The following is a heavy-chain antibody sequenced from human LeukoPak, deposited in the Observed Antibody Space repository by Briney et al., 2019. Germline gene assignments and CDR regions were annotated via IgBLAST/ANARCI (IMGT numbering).Heavy chain of an antibody. CDR2: IKSDGSIT. J-gene: IGHJ6*02. CDR1: GFTFSTFW. Sequence: QPGGSLRLSCAASGFTFSTFWMHWVRQAPGKGLVWVSGIKSDGSITTYADSVKGRFTISRDNAENTLYLQMNSLRAEDTAVYYCARGRHYGMDVWGQGTTVTVSS. V-gene: IGHV3-74*03. CDR3: ARGRHYGMDV.